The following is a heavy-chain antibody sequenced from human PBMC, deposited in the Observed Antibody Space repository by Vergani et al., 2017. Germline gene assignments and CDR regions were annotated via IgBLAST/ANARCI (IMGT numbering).Heavy chain of an antibody. CDR1: GFTSSTYS. V-gene: IGHV3-21*01. Sequence: EVQLVESGGGLVKPGGPLRPPCAASGFTSSTYSMTWVRQAPGKGVEGVSSISSSSSYIYYADSVKGRFTISRDNAKNSLYLQMNSLRAEDTAVYYCARDPIGYLRFLDYWGQGTLVTVSS. J-gene: IGHJ4*02. CDR2: ISSSSSYI. D-gene: IGHD3-3*01. CDR3: ARDPIGYLRFLDY.